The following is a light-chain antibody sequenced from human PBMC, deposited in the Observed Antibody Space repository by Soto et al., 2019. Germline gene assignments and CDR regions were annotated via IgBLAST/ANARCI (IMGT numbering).Light chain of an antibody. Sequence: IQMTQSPSSLSASVGDRVTITCRATQTINTNLNWYQHKPGKAPNLLIYAASTLQSGVPSRFSGSGSGTDFTLTISSLQPEDFATYYCQQSYSTPHTFGQGTRLEIK. CDR1: QTINTN. CDR3: QQSYSTPHT. J-gene: IGKJ5*01. CDR2: AAS. V-gene: IGKV1-39*01.